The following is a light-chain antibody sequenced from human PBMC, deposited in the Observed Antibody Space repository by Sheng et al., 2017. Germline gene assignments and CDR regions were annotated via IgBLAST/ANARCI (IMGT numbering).Light chain of an antibody. J-gene: IGKJ4*01. CDR3: QQYISYPLT. Sequence: DIQMTQSPSTLSVSVGDRVTITCRASQSISSWLAWYQQKPGKAPKLLIYKASSLESGVPSKFSGSGSGTEFTLTISSLQPDDFATYYCQQYISYPLTFGGGTKVEIK. CDR2: KAS. CDR1: QSISSW. V-gene: IGKV1-5*03.